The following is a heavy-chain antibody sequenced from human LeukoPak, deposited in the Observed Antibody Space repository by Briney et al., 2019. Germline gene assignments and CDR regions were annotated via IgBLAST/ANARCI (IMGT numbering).Heavy chain of an antibody. CDR1: GFTFSRHN. Sequence: GGSLRLSCAASGFTFSRHNMNWVRQAPGKGLEWISSISSSSSYIYYADSVKGRFTISRDNARNSLYLQMNSLRAEDTAVYYCVRGKANYGSGSDVWGKGTTVTVSS. V-gene: IGHV3-21*01. J-gene: IGHJ6*04. D-gene: IGHD3-10*01. CDR2: ISSSSSYI. CDR3: VRGKANYGSGSDV.